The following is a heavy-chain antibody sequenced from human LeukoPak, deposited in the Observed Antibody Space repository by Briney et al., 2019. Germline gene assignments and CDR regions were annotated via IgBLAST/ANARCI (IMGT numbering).Heavy chain of an antibody. D-gene: IGHD1-26*01. CDR1: GGSISAYY. V-gene: IGHV4-59*08. CDR3: ARHGQDTGNFYAHFDY. Sequence: SETLSLTCTVSGGSISAYYWSWIRQPPGKGLEWIGYIHYSGTTNYYPSLKSRVTIALDTSKNQFSLKLSSVTAADTAVYYCARHGQDTGNFYAHFDYWGQGILVTVSS. J-gene: IGHJ4*02. CDR2: IHYSGTT.